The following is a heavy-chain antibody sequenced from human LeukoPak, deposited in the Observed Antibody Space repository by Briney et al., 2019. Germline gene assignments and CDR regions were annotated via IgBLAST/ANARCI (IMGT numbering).Heavy chain of an antibody. CDR2: IYSGGST. Sequence: TGESLRLSCAASGFTVSSNYMSWVRQAPGKGLEWVSVIYSGGSTYYADSVKGRFTISRDNSKNTLYLQMNSLRAEDTAVYYCARSSGYPYGMDVWGQGTTVTVSS. J-gene: IGHJ6*02. CDR3: ARSSGYPYGMDV. V-gene: IGHV3-53*01. CDR1: GFTVSSNY. D-gene: IGHD3-3*01.